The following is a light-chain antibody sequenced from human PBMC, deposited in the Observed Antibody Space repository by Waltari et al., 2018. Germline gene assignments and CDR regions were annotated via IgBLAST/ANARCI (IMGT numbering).Light chain of an antibody. CDR3: LQDYNYPLT. CDR2: AS. Sequence: AIQMTQSPSSLSAYVGDRVTITCRASQGIRTELGWYQQIPGTAPKLLIYASTLEFGVPSRFSGSGSGTDFSLTIYGLQPEDFATYYCLQDYNYPLTFGGGTKVEIK. CDR1: QGIRTE. V-gene: IGKV1-6*01. J-gene: IGKJ4*01.